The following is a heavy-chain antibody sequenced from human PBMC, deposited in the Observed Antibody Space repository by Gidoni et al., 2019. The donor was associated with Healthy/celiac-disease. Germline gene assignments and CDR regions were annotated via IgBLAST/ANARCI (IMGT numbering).Heavy chain of an antibody. Sequence: QLQLQESGPGLVKPSETLSLTCTVSGGSISTSSYYWGWIRQPPGKGLEWIGSIYYSGSTYYNPSLKSRVTISVDTSKNQFSLKLSSVTAADTAVYYCARLESTVVRRWDNWFDPWGQGTLVTVSS. J-gene: IGHJ5*02. V-gene: IGHV4-39*01. D-gene: IGHD2-15*01. CDR1: GGSISTSSYY. CDR3: ARLESTVVRRWDNWFDP. CDR2: IYYSGST.